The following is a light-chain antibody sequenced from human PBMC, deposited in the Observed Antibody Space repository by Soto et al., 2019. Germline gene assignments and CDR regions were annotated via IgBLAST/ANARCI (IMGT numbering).Light chain of an antibody. CDR1: SSDVGGYNY. CDR3: CSYAGTYTLV. Sequence: QSALTQPRSVSGSPGQSVTISCTATSSDVGGYNYVSWYQQHPGQAPKLMIYDVNKRPSGVPDRFSGSKSANTASLTISGLHAEDEADYHCCSYAGTYTLVFGGGTKLTVL. J-gene: IGLJ2*01. V-gene: IGLV2-11*01. CDR2: DVN.